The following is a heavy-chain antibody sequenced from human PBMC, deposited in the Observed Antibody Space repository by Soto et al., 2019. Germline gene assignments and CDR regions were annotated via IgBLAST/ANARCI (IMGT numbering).Heavy chain of an antibody. CDR1: GYTFTSYG. J-gene: IGHJ6*02. V-gene: IGHV1-18*04. D-gene: IGHD4-4*01. Sequence: ASVKGYCKASGYTFTSYGISWVRQAPGQGLEWMGWISAYNGNTNYAQKLQGRVTMTTDTSTSTAYMELRSLRSDDTAVYYCARYKFVNYSRASYYYGMDVWGQGTTVTVSS. CDR2: ISAYNGNT. CDR3: ARYKFVNYSRASYYYGMDV.